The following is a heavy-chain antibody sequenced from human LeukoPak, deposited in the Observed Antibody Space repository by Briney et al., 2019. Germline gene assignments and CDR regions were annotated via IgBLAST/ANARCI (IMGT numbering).Heavy chain of an antibody. Sequence: ASVKVSCKASGYTFTGYYMHWVRQAPGQGLEWMGWINPNSGGTNYAQKFQGRVTMTRDTSISTVYMEVRSLRSDDTALYYCARLDGNSVSRPFDLWGQGTMVTVSS. V-gene: IGHV1-2*02. J-gene: IGHJ3*01. CDR3: ARLDGNSVSRPFDL. CDR1: GYTFTGYY. D-gene: IGHD1-1*01. CDR2: INPNSGGT.